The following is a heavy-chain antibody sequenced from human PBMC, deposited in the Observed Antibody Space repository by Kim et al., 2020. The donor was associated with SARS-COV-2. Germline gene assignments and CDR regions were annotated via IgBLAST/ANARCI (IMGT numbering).Heavy chain of an antibody. V-gene: IGHV4-59*01. CDR2: IYYSGST. Sequence: SETLSLTCTVSGGSISSYYWSWIRQPPGKGLEWIGYIYYSGSTNYNPSLKSRVTISVDTSKNQFSLKLSSVTAADTAVYYCARDAITYYYDSSGYYFYYYGMDVWGQGTTVTVSS. J-gene: IGHJ6*02. CDR3: ARDAITYYYDSSGYYFYYYGMDV. D-gene: IGHD3-22*01. CDR1: GGSISSYY.